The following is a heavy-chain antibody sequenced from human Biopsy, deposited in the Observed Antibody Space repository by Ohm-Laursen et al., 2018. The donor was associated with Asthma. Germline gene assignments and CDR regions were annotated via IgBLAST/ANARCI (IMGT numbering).Heavy chain of an antibody. CDR1: GFTFSNYG. CDR2: ISFDGRNK. V-gene: IGHV3-30*18. CDR3: AKDVFPGWELRRGPDY. D-gene: IGHD1-26*01. J-gene: IGHJ4*02. Sequence: SLRLSCVASGFTFSNYGMHWVRQAPGKGLNWVAVISFDGRNKNYTDSVKGRFTISRDNSRNTLHLQMNSLGAEDTAVYYCAKDVFPGWELRRGPDYWGQGTLVTVSS.